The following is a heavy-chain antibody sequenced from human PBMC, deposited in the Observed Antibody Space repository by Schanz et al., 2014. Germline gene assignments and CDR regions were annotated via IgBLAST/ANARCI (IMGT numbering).Heavy chain of an antibody. CDR2: INGNGGIT. V-gene: IGHV3-23*01. D-gene: IGHD3-22*01. Sequence: EVQLLESGGGLVQPGGSLRLSCVASGFTFSTYAMSWVRQAPGKGLEWVSAINGNGGITYYADPVKGRFTISRDNSKNTLYLQMNSLRAEDTGVYYCARGREVVAKIFDVWGQGTMVTVSS. CDR1: GFTFSTYA. CDR3: ARGREVVAKIFDV. J-gene: IGHJ3*01.